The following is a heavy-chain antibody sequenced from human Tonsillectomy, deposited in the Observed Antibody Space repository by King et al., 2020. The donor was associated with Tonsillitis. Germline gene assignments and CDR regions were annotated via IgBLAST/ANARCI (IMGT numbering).Heavy chain of an antibody. CDR2: IYYSGST. V-gene: IGHV4-59*01. CDR3: ARGHIVVVEAFDI. D-gene: IGHD2-21*01. Sequence: VQLQESGPGLVKPSETLSLTCTVSGGSISSYYWSWIRQPPGKGLEWIGYIYYSGSTNYNPSLKSRVTISVDTSKNPFSLKLSSVTAADTAVYYCARGHIVVVEAFDIWGQGTMVTVSS. J-gene: IGHJ3*02. CDR1: GGSISSYY.